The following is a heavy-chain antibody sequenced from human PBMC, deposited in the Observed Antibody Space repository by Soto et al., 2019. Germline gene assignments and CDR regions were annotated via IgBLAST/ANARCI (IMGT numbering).Heavy chain of an antibody. CDR2: INHSGST. D-gene: IGHD6-19*01. Sequence: SETLSLTCAVYGGSFSGYYWSWIRQPPGKGLEWIGEINHSGSTNYNPSLKSRVTISVDTSKNQFSLKLSSVTAADTAVYYCARRGSGWYESWISYFDYWGQGTLVTVSS. J-gene: IGHJ4*02. CDR1: GGSFSGYY. CDR3: ARRGSGWYESWISYFDY. V-gene: IGHV4-34*01.